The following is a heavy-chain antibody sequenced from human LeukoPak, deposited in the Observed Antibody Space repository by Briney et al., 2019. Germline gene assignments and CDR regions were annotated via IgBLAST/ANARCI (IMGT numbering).Heavy chain of an antibody. CDR1: GYTFTSYD. J-gene: IGHJ6*03. CDR2: MNPNSGNT. V-gene: IGHV1-8*01. CDR3: ARAGGSYSYYYYMDV. D-gene: IGHD1-26*01. Sequence: GASVKVSCKASGYTFTSYDINWVRQATGQGLEWMGWMNPNSGNTDYAQKFQGRVTMTRNTSISTAYMELSSLRSEDTAVYYCARAGGSYSYYYYMDVWGKGTTVTVSS.